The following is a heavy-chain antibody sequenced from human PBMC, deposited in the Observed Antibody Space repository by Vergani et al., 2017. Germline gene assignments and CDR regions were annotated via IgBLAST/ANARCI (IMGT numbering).Heavy chain of an antibody. Sequence: QITLKESGPTLVKPTQTLTLTCTFSGFSLSTSGVGVGWIRQPPGKALEWLALIYWNDDKRNSPSLKSRLTITKDTSKNQVVLTMTNMDPVDTATYYCAQHYGDYRYFDLWGRGTLVTVSS. D-gene: IGHD4-17*01. CDR3: AQHYGDYRYFDL. J-gene: IGHJ2*01. V-gene: IGHV2-5*01. CDR2: IYWNDDK. CDR1: GFSLSTSGVG.